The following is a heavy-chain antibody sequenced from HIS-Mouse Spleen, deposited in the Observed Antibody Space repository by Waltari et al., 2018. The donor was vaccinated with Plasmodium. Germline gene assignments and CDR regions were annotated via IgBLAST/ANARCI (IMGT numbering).Heavy chain of an antibody. CDR3: ASSGSGSYYY. Sequence: QVQLQQWGAGLLKPSETLSLPCAVYGGSFSGYYWSWIRQPPGKGPEWIGEINHSGSTNYNPSLKSRVTISVDTSKNQFSLKLSSVTAADTAVYYCASSGSGSYYYWGQGTLVTVSS. D-gene: IGHD3-10*01. V-gene: IGHV4-34*01. CDR1: GGSFSGYY. J-gene: IGHJ4*02. CDR2: INHSGST.